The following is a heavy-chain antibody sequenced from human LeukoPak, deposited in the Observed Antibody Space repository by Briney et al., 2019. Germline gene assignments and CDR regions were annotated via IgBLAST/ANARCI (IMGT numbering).Heavy chain of an antibody. Sequence: GGSLSLSCAASGFTFSSYAMSWVRQAPGKGLEWVSAISGSGGSTYYADSVKGRFTISRDNSKNTLYLQMNSLRAEDTAVYYCAKDRGFELLRSEDYWGQGNPFTVSS. D-gene: IGHD2-15*01. V-gene: IGHV3-23*01. CDR3: AKDRGFELLRSEDY. CDR1: GFTFSSYA. J-gene: IGHJ4*02. CDR2: ISGSGGST.